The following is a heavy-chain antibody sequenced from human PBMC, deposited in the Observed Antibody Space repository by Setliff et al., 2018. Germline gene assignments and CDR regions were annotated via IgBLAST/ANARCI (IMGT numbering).Heavy chain of an antibody. Sequence: PSETLSLTCTVSGGSISSSSYYWGWIRQPPGKGLEWIGSIYYSGSTYYNPSLKSRVTISVDTSKNQFSLKPSSVTAADTAVYYCARTLYDYDILTGPGYYFDYWGQGTLVTVSS. J-gene: IGHJ4*02. CDR2: IYYSGST. CDR1: GGSISSSSYY. V-gene: IGHV4-39*07. D-gene: IGHD3-9*01. CDR3: ARTLYDYDILTGPGYYFDY.